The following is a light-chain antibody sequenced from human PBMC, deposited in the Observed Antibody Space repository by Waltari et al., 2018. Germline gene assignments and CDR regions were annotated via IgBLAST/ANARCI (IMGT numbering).Light chain of an antibody. CDR3: QQYTDWPPTWT. CDR1: ESVSSN. J-gene: IGKJ1*01. CDR2: GAS. Sequence: EIVMTQSPDTLSVSPGERATLPCSARESVSSNLAWYQQKPGQAPRLLILGASTRATGIPARFSGSGSGTEFTLTISSLQSEDLAIYYCQQYTDWPPTWTFGQGTKVEI. V-gene: IGKV3-15*01.